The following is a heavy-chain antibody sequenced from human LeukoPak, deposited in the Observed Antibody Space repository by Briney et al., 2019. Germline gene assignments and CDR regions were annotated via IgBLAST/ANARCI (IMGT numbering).Heavy chain of an antibody. CDR3: ARDRALVGAIFAFDI. CDR2: ISSSGSTI. V-gene: IGHV3-48*03. Sequence: GGSLRLSCAASGFTFSSYEMNWVRQAPGKGLEWVSYISSSGSTIYYADSVKGRFTISRDNAKISLYLQMNSLRAEDTAVYYCARDRALVGAIFAFDIWGQGTMVTVSS. J-gene: IGHJ3*02. D-gene: IGHD1-26*01. CDR1: GFTFSSYE.